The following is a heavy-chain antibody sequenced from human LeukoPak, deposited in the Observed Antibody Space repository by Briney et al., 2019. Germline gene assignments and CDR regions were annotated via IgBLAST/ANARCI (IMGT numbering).Heavy chain of an antibody. CDR2: ISSSSSYI. V-gene: IGHV3-21*01. CDR1: GFTFSSYS. D-gene: IGHD7-27*01. CDR3: ARAHMGIDDY. J-gene: IGHJ4*02. Sequence: GGSLRLSCAASGFTFSSYSMNWVRQAPGKGLEWVSSISSSSSYIYYADSVKGRFTISRDNSKNTLYLQMNSLRAEDTAVYYCARAHMGIDDYWGQGTLVTVSS.